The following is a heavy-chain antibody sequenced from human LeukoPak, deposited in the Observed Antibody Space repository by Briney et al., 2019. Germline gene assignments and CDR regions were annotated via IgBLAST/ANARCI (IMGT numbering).Heavy chain of an antibody. CDR2: ISGSGVTT. CDR3: TRLRGESPRSFDP. V-gene: IGHV3-23*01. CDR1: GFTFSSYA. Sequence: GGSLRLSCEASGFTFSSYAMSWVRQAPGKGLEWVSAISGSGVTTHYAGSVKGRFSISRDNSKNTLYLQMNSLRAEDTAVYYCTRLRGESPRSFDPWGQGTLVTVSS. D-gene: IGHD3-10*01. J-gene: IGHJ5*02.